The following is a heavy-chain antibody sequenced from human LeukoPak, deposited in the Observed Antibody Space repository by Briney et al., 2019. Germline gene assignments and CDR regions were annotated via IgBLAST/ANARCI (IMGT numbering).Heavy chain of an antibody. D-gene: IGHD3-10*01. CDR1: GFTFSNAW. J-gene: IGHJ5*02. CDR2: IKSKTDGGTT. V-gene: IGHV3-15*01. CDR3: TTVGGFGENGWFDP. Sequence: GGSLRLSCAASGFTFSNAWMCWVRQAPGKGLEWVGRIKSKTDGGTTDYAAPVKGRFTISRDDSKNTLYLQMNSLKTEDTAVYYCTTVGGFGENGWFDPWGQGTLVTVSS.